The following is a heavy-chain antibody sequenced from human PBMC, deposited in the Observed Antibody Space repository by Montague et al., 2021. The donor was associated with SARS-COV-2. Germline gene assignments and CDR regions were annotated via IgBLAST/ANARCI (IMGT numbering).Heavy chain of an antibody. Sequence: SLRLPCAASGFTFSSYALHWVRQAPGKGLEWVAVISYDGSNKYYVDSVKGRFTISRDNSKNTLYLQMNSLRAEDTAVYYCARDPFSYSHVWTYYYYGMDVWGQGTTVTVSS. D-gene: IGHD3-3*02. V-gene: IGHV3-30*04. J-gene: IGHJ6*02. CDR3: ARDPFSYSHVWTYYYYGMDV. CDR2: ISYDGSNK. CDR1: GFTFSSYA.